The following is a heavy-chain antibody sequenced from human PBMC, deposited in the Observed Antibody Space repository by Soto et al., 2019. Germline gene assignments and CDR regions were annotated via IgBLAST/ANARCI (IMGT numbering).Heavy chain of an antibody. CDR1: GFTFSSYW. Sequence: GGSLRLSCAASGFTFSSYWMHWVRQAPGKGLVWVSRINSDGSSTSYADSVKGRFTISRDNAKNTLYLQMNSLRAEDTAVYYCARDPKRWLQPTAYYYYGMDVWGQGTTVTVSS. J-gene: IGHJ6*02. CDR3: ARDPKRWLQPTAYYYYGMDV. CDR2: INSDGSST. D-gene: IGHD5-12*01. V-gene: IGHV3-74*01.